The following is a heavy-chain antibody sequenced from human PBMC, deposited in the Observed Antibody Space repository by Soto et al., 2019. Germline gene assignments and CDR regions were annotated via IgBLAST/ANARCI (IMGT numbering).Heavy chain of an antibody. CDR3: GRGPTSTAADAFDY. D-gene: IGHD1-26*01. J-gene: IGHJ4*02. CDR2: IYYTGST. Sequence: SETLSLTCTVSGASISSNYWSWIRQPPGKRLEWIGYIYYTGSTNYNPSLKSRVTISVDTSKNQFSLKLSSVTAADTAVYYCGRGPTSTAADAFDYWGQGTLVTVSS. CDR1: GASISSNY. V-gene: IGHV4-59*01.